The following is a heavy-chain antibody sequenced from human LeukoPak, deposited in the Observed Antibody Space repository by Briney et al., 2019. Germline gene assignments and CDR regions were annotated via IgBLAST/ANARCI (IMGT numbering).Heavy chain of an antibody. CDR3: ARGLYSHGSGSPYYYYYYMDV. CDR1: GGSISSYY. J-gene: IGHJ6*03. CDR2: IYYSGST. D-gene: IGHD3-10*01. V-gene: IGHV4-59*01. Sequence: SETLSLTCTVSGGSISSYYWSWIRQPPGKGLEWDGYIYYSGSTNYNPSLKSRVTISVDTSKNQFSLRLSSVTAADTAVYYCARGLYSHGSGSPYYYYYYMDVWGKGTTVTISS.